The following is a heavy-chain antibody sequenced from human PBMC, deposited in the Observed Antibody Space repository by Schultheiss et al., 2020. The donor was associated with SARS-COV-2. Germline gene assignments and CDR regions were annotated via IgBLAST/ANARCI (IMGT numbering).Heavy chain of an antibody. V-gene: IGHV4-39*07. D-gene: IGHD3-3*01. CDR3: ARGLYYDFWSGYPPLYDMDV. CDR1: GGSISSSSYY. Sequence: SETLSLTCTVSGGSISSSSYYWGWIRQPPGKGLEWIGSIYYSGSTYYNPSLKSRVTISVDTSKNQFSLKLSSVTAADTAVYYCARGLYYDFWSGYPPLYDMDVWGQGTTVTVSS. CDR2: IYYSGST. J-gene: IGHJ6*02.